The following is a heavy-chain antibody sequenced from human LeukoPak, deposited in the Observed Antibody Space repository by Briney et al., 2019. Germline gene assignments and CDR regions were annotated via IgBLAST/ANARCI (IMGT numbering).Heavy chain of an antibody. CDR1: GLTVSNNY. CDR2: IYSGGST. D-gene: IGHD5/OR15-5a*01. V-gene: IGHV3-53*01. Sequence: GGSLRLSCAASGLTVSNNYMSWVRQAPERGLEWVSIIYSGGSTYYTDSVKGRFTVSRDNSKNTLYLQMNSLSAEDTAVYYCARTIVSTSDPFPFDAFDIWGQGTMVTVSS. CDR3: ARTIVSTSDPFPFDAFDI. J-gene: IGHJ3*02.